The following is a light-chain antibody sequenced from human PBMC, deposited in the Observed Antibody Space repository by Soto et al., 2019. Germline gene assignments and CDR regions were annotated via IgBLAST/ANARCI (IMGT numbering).Light chain of an antibody. CDR1: SSDIGSYNL. J-gene: IGLJ1*01. CDR3: CSYAGSSTFPYV. Sequence: QSALTQPASVSGSPGQSITISCTGTSSDIGSYNLVSWYQHHPGKTPKLMIYEDNKRPSDIPNRFSGSKSGNTASLTISGLQGEDEADYFCCSYAGSSTFPYVFGTGTKVTVL. V-gene: IGLV2-23*02. CDR2: EDN.